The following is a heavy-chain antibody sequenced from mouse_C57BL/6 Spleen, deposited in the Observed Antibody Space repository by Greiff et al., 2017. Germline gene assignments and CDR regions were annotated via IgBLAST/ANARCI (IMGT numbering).Heavy chain of an antibody. J-gene: IGHJ4*01. Sequence: VQLQQSGAELARPGASVKLSCKASGYTFTSYGISWVKQRTGQGLAWIGEMYPRSGNTYYNEKFKGKATLTADKSSSTAYMELRSLTSEDSAVYFCARPDSNYEAMDYWGQGTSVTVSS. CDR2: MYPRSGNT. D-gene: IGHD2-5*01. V-gene: IGHV1-81*01. CDR1: GYTFTSYG. CDR3: ARPDSNYEAMDY.